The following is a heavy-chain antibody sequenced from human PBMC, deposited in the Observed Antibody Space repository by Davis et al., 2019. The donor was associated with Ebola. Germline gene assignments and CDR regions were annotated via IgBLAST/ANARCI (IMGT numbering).Heavy chain of an antibody. Sequence: ASVKVSCKASGYTFTGYYMHWVRQAPGQGLEWMGWINPNSGGTNYAQKFQGWVTMTRDTSISTAYMELSRLRSDDTAVYYCARGAAAAGRVGPDYWGQGTLVTVSS. J-gene: IGHJ4*02. CDR3: ARGAAAAGRVGPDY. CDR1: GYTFTGYY. CDR2: INPNSGGT. V-gene: IGHV1-2*04. D-gene: IGHD6-13*01.